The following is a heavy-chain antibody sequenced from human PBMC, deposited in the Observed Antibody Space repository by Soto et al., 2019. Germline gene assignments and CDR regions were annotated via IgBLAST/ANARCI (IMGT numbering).Heavy chain of an antibody. CDR1: GFTFSSYW. CDR3: ARDSSGYDY. V-gene: IGHV3-7*01. D-gene: IGHD5-12*01. CDR2: IKQDESEK. J-gene: IGHJ4*02. Sequence: GGSLRLSCAASGFTFSSYWMSWVRQAPGKGLEWVANIKQDESEKYYVDSVKGRFTISKDNAKNSLFLQMNNLKVEDTAVYYCARDSSGYDYWGQGTLVTVSS.